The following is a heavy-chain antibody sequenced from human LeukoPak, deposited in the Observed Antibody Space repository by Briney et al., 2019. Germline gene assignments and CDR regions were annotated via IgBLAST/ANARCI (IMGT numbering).Heavy chain of an antibody. J-gene: IGHJ4*02. CDR1: GYTFTNYY. CDR3: ARLEGQQLVRY. Sequence: GASVKVSCKASGYTFTNYYMHWVRQAPGQGLEWLGLITPSGDNTWYAQKFHRRVTMTRDLSTSTDYLELSSLIYDDTAVYYCARLEGQQLVRYWGQGTLVTVSS. D-gene: IGHD6-13*01. CDR2: ITPSGDNT. V-gene: IGHV1-46*01.